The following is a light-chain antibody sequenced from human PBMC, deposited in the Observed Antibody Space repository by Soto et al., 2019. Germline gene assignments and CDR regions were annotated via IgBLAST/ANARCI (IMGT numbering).Light chain of an antibody. Sequence: DIQMTQSPSTLSASIGDTVTITCRASQSVDTCLAWYQHKTGKAPKLLIYRASSLATGVPSRFSGSGSGTAFTLTITSLQPDDFATYYCQQYNDYPRVFGQGTKVEIK. J-gene: IGKJ1*01. CDR2: RAS. CDR3: QQYNDYPRV. V-gene: IGKV1-5*03. CDR1: QSVDTC.